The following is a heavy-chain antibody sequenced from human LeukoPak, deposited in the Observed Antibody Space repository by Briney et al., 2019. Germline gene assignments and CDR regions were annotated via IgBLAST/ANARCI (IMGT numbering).Heavy chain of an antibody. V-gene: IGHV3-21*01. CDR1: GFTFSSYS. D-gene: IGHD2-2*01. CDR2: ISSSSSYI. J-gene: IGHJ3*02. Sequence: GGSLRLSCAASGFTFSSYSMNWVRQAPGKGLEWVSSISSSSSYIYYADSVKGRFTISRDNAKNSLYLQMNSLRAEDTAVYYCARESLSSTSFDAFDIWGQGTMVTVSS. CDR3: ARESLSSTSFDAFDI.